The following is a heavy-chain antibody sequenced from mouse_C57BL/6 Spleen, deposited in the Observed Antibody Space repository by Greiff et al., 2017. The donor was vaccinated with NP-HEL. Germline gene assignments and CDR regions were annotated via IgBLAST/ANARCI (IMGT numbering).Heavy chain of an antibody. Sequence: EVQLHQSGPELVKPGASVKISCKASGYTFTDYYMNWVKQSHGKSLEWIGDINPNNGGTSYNQKFKGKATLTVDKSSSTAYMELRSLTSEDSAVYYCARWGGTTLDYWGQGTSVTVSS. J-gene: IGHJ4*01. CDR1: GYTFTDYY. CDR3: ARWGGTTLDY. V-gene: IGHV1-26*01. D-gene: IGHD4-1*01. CDR2: INPNNGGT.